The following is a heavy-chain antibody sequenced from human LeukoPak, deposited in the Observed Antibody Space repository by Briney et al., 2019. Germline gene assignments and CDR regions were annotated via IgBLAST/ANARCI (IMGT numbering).Heavy chain of an antibody. Sequence: GGSLRLSCAASGFTFSSYWMSWVRQAPGKGLEWVANIKQDGSEKYYVDSVKGRFTISRDNAKNSLYLQMNSLRVEDTDMYYCARGQGGYSNSWLDYWGQGNMVTVSS. J-gene: IGHJ4*02. CDR3: ARGQGGYSNSWLDY. D-gene: IGHD6-13*01. V-gene: IGHV3-7*01. CDR1: GFTFSSYW. CDR2: IKQDGSEK.